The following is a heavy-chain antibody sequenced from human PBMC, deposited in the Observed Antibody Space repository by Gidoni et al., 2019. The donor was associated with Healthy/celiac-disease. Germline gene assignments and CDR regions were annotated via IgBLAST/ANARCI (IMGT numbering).Heavy chain of an antibody. CDR1: GFPLSSYW. CDR3: ATTSSAVDAFDI. J-gene: IGHJ3*02. V-gene: IGHV3-74*01. Sequence: EVQLVESGGGLVQPGGSLRLTCAASGFPLSSYWMHWVRQAPGKGLVWVSRINSDGSSTSYADSVKGRFTISRDNAKNTLYLQMNSLRAEDTAVYYCATTSSAVDAFDIWGQGTMVTVSS. CDR2: INSDGSST.